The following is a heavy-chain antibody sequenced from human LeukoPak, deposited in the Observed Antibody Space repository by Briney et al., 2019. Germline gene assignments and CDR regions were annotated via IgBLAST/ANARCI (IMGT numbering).Heavy chain of an antibody. D-gene: IGHD2-2*01. Sequence: GASVKVSCKASGYTFTDYYMHWVRLAPGQGREWMGWINPNSGGTNYVQKFQGWVTMTRDTSINIAYMELSRLTSDDTAVYYCARANFLYCSSTSCLFDYWGQGTLVTVSS. CDR3: ARANFLYCSSTSCLFDY. V-gene: IGHV1-2*04. CDR1: GYTFTDYY. CDR2: INPNSGGT. J-gene: IGHJ4*02.